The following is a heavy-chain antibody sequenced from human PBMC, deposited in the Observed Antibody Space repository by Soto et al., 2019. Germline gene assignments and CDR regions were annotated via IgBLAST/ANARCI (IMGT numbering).Heavy chain of an antibody. CDR2: IIPIFRAS. J-gene: IGHJ2*01. CDR3: ARLSGQPAATRFTVGDLEL. V-gene: IGHV1-69*01. D-gene: IGHD2-2*01. Sequence: QVQLVQSGAEVKKPGSSVKVSCKASGGTFSSYAIIWVRQAPGQGLEWMGGIIPIFRASNYAQKSQGRVTVTAHEATSTAYMELSRPRSEDTAVYYCARLSGQPAATRFTVGDLELWGRGTRVTVSS. CDR1: GGTFSSYA.